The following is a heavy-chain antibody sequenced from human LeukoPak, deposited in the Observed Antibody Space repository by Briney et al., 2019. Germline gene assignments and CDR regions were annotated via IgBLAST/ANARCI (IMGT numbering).Heavy chain of an antibody. CDR3: ARAGGYSSSSDGVDY. D-gene: IGHD6-6*01. J-gene: IGHJ4*02. V-gene: IGHV1-69*04. CDR1: VGTLSNHA. Sequence: GSSVHVSCLAPVGTLSNHAFSWVRHAPGHGLEWIGRIIHILGIENYAQKFQSKVTITANKSTSTAYMELSRLRPEDTAVYDWARAGGYSSSSDGVDYWGQGTLVTVSS. CDR2: IIHILGIE.